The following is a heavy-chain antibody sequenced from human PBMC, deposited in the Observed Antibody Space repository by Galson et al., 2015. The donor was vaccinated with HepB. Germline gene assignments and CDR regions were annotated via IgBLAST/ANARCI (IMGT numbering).Heavy chain of an antibody. J-gene: IGHJ5*02. Sequence: SVKVSCKASGYTFTGYYMHWVRQAPGQGLEWMGWINPNSGGTNYAQKFQGRVTMTRDTSISTAYMELSRLRSDDTAVYYCARVDVFRFLETNWFDPCGQGTLVTVSS. D-gene: IGHD3-3*01. CDR2: INPNSGGT. CDR1: GYTFTGYY. V-gene: IGHV1-2*02. CDR3: ARVDVFRFLETNWFDP.